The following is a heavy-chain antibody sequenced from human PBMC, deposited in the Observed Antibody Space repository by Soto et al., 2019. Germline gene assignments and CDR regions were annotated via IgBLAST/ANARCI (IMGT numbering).Heavy chain of an antibody. CDR3: ASDYCGGDGYYPDGYYYYGMDV. CDR1: GFTVSSNY. D-gene: IGHD2-21*02. Sequence: GGSLRLSCAASGFTVSSNYMSWVRQAPGKGLEWVSVIYSGGSTYYADSVKGRFTISRDNSKNTLYLQMNSLRAEDTAVYYCASDYCGGDGYYPDGYYYYGMDVWGQGTTVTVSS. V-gene: IGHV3-53*01. CDR2: IYSGGST. J-gene: IGHJ6*02.